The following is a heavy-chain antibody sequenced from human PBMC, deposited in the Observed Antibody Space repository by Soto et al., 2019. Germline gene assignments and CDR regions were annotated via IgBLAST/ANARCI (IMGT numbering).Heavy chain of an antibody. Sequence: QVQLVQSGAEVKKPGASVKVSCKASGYTFTSYGISWVRQAPGQGLEWMGWISAYNGNTNYEQKLQGRVTMPTDTSTSRAYMERRSLRSDDTAVYYCARVRGDIVVVPAATPYYYYGMDFWGQGTTVTVSS. CDR2: ISAYNGNT. V-gene: IGHV1-18*01. D-gene: IGHD2-2*01. CDR1: GYTFTSYG. CDR3: ARVRGDIVVVPAATPYYYYGMDF. J-gene: IGHJ6*02.